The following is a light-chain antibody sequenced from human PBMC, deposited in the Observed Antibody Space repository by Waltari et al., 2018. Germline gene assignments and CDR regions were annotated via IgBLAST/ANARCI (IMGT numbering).Light chain of an antibody. CDR1: HSVDHY. J-gene: IGKJ1*01. V-gene: IGKV1-39*01. CDR3: QQSHTTPWT. Sequence: DIQMTQSPSSLSASVRDTVTITCRASHSVDHYLNWYQQRPGKAPKLLIYGAANLQSGVPSRFSGSGSGTDFTLIIRSLQSEDSATYFCQQSHTTPWTFGLGTRVEVK. CDR2: GAA.